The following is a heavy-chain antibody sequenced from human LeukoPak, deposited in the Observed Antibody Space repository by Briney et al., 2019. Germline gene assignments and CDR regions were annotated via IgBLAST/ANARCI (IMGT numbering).Heavy chain of an antibody. V-gene: IGHV1-69*06. CDR1: GGTFSSYA. CDR3: ARSRITMVRERSLPRSAFDI. Sequence: GASVKVSCKASGGTFSSYAISWVRQAPGQGLEWMGAIIPIVGTANYAQKFQGRVTITADKSTSTAYMELSSLRSEDTAVYYCARSRITMVRERSLPRSAFDIWGQGTMVTVSS. CDR2: IIPIVGTA. J-gene: IGHJ3*02. D-gene: IGHD3-10*01.